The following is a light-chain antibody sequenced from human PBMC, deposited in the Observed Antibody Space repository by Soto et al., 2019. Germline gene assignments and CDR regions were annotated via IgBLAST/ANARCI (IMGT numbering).Light chain of an antibody. V-gene: IGKV1-5*03. CDR1: QSINIW. CDR3: QQCNSSPYT. Sequence: DIQMTQSPSTLSASVGDRVTITCRASQSINIWLAWYQQKPGKAPKLLMYKASSLQSGVPSRFSGSGSGTDFTLTISSLQPGDFATYYCQQCNSSPYTFGQGTKLEIK. J-gene: IGKJ2*01. CDR2: KAS.